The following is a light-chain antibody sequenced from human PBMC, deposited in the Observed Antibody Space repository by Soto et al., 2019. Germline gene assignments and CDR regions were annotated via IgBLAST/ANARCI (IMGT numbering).Light chain of an antibody. CDR1: QSVSSY. Sequence: DIVLTQSPATLSLSPGERATLSCRSSQSVSSYLVWYQQKPGQAPRLLIYNASNRATGIPARFSGSGSGTDFTHTISSLEPEDFAVYYCQRRSDWPITFGQGTRLEIK. V-gene: IGKV3-11*01. J-gene: IGKJ5*01. CDR3: QRRSDWPIT. CDR2: NAS.